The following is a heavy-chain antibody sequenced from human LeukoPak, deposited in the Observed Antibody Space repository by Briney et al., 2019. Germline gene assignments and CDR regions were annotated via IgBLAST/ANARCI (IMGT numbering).Heavy chain of an antibody. CDR1: GGSISSGGYY. V-gene: IGHV4-31*03. CDR3: ARVIRIGGIFGY. J-gene: IGHJ4*02. Sequence: TSETLSLTCTVSGGSISSGGYYWSWIRQHPGEGLEWIGYIYYSGSTYYNPSLKSRVTISIDTSMDQFSLKLSPVTAADTAVYYCARVIRIGGIFGYWGQGTLVTVSS. CDR2: IYYSGST. D-gene: IGHD6-13*01.